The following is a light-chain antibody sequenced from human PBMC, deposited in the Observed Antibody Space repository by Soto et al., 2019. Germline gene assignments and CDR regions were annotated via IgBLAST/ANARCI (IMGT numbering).Light chain of an antibody. CDR1: QSISRN. CDR3: QHSYDILWT. CDR2: GSS. Sequence: DIQMTQSPSSLSASVGDRVTITCRASQSISRNLNWYQQKPGKAPNLLIFGSSTLQTRDPSRFTGSGSGTEFTLSISSLHPEDFAPSYCQHSYDILWTFGQGTNVEIK. J-gene: IGKJ1*01. V-gene: IGKV1-39*01.